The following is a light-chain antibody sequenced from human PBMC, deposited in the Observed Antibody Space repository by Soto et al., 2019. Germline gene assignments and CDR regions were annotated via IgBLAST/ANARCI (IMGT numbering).Light chain of an antibody. CDR2: GVN. CDR3: CSYAGISTFYV. CDR1: SSAVGSYNL. J-gene: IGLJ1*01. V-gene: IGLV2-23*02. Sequence: QSVLTQPASVSGSPGQSITISCTGTSSAVGSYNLVSWYQQHPGKAPKLMIYGVNKRPSGVSNRFSGSKSGNTASLTISGLQAEDEADYYCCSYAGISTFYVFGTGTKVTVL.